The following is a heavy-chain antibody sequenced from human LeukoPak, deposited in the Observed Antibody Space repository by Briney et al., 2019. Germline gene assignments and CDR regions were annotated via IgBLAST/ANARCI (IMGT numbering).Heavy chain of an antibody. CDR1: GGSISSSSYY. D-gene: IGHD4-23*01. V-gene: IGHV4-39*07. CDR3: ATGLRWLSTYAFDI. J-gene: IGHJ3*02. CDR2: IYYSGST. Sequence: SETLSLTCTVSGGSISSSSYYWGWIRQPPGKGLEWIGSIYYSGSTYYNPSLKSRVTISVDTSKNQFSLKLSSVTAADTAVYYCATGLRWLSTYAFDIWGQGTMVTVSS.